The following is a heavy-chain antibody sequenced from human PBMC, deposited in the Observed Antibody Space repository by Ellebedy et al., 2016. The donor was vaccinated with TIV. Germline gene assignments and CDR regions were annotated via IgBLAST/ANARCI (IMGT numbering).Heavy chain of an antibody. J-gene: IGHJ4*02. Sequence: GESLKISCAASGFTFSGSAMHWVLQASGKGLEWVGRIRSKANSYATAYAASVKGRFTISRDDSKNTAYLQMNSLKTEDTAVYYCTRLGSGSYYGPGDWGQGTLVTVSS. D-gene: IGHD3-10*01. CDR1: GFTFSGSA. CDR2: IRSKANSYAT. CDR3: TRLGSGSYYGPGD. V-gene: IGHV3-73*01.